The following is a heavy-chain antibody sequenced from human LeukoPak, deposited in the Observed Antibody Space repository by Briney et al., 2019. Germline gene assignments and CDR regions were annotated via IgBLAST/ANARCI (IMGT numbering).Heavy chain of an antibody. J-gene: IGHJ5*02. CDR2: MNPNSGNT. CDR1: GGTFSSYA. Sequence: ASVKVSCKASGGTFSSYAINWVRQATGQGLEWMGWMNPNSGNTGYAQKFQGRVTMTRNTSISTAYMELSSLRSEDTAVYYCAIEAGVVVPAATNWFDPWGQGTLVTVSS. CDR3: AIEAGVVVPAATNWFDP. V-gene: IGHV1-8*02. D-gene: IGHD2-2*01.